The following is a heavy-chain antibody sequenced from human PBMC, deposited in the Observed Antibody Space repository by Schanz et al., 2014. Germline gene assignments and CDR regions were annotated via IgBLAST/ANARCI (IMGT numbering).Heavy chain of an antibody. CDR3: ARQRSYFYAMDV. J-gene: IGHJ6*02. V-gene: IGHV3-11*01. Sequence: QVQLVESGGGLVKPGGSLRLSCAASGFTFSDYYMSWVRQAPGKGLEWVSYISSVRISKYYADPVKGRFTISRDSAKNSLYLQMNSLRAEDTAVYYCARQRSYFYAMDVWGQGTTVTVSS. CDR2: ISSVRISK. CDR1: GFTFSDYY.